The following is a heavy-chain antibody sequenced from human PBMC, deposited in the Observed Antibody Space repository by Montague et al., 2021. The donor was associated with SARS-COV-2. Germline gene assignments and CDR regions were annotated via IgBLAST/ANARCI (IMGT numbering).Heavy chain of an antibody. D-gene: IGHD4/OR15-4a*01. CDR1: GGSIRSGSY. Sequence: SETLSLTCTVSGGSIRSGSYWCWLLQPPGKGLEGIGTSDHSGSTYYSPPPKSRGTISLDTTKNQFSLNLDSVPASDTAMYYCARVISAVAGANFYFDYWGQGTLVTVSS. CDR2: SDHSGST. J-gene: IGHJ4*02. CDR3: ARVISAVAGANFYFDY. V-gene: IGHV4-38-2*02.